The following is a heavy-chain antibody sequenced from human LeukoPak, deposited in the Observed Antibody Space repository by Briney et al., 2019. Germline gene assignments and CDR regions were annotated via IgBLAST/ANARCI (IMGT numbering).Heavy chain of an antibody. V-gene: IGHV3-33*06. CDR2: IWFDGSVK. CDR1: GFTFNTFG. CDR3: AKDTAVQFLEPAF. D-gene: IGHD3-3*01. J-gene: IGHJ4*02. Sequence: GGSLRLSCAASGFTFNTFGMHWVRQAPGQGLEWVAAIWFDGSVKHYSDAVKGRFTISRDNSLNTLYLQMNSLRVEDTAIYYCAKDTAVQFLEPAFWGQGTPVTVSS.